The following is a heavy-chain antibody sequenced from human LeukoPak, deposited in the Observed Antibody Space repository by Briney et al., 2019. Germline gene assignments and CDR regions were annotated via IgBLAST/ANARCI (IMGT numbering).Heavy chain of an antibody. CDR3: ARAAPYYYDSSGYSAFDS. J-gene: IGHJ3*02. V-gene: IGHV3-48*02. CDR1: GFTFRSYS. CDR2: IGSTSSTI. Sequence: PGGSLRLSCAASGFTFRSYSMHWVRQAPGKGLEWVSYIGSTSSTIYYADSVKGRFTISRDNAKNSLYLQMNSLRDEDTAVYYCARAAPYYYDSSGYSAFDSWGQGTMVTVSA. D-gene: IGHD3-22*01.